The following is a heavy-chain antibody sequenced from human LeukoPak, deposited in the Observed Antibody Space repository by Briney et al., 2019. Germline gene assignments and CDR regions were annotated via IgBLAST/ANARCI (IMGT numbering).Heavy chain of an antibody. CDR1: GYTYTSYD. V-gene: IGHV1-8*01. CDR3: ARTATRDSAFDI. J-gene: IGHJ3*02. CDR2: MNPNSGNT. D-gene: IGHD1-26*01. Sequence: ASVKVSCKASGYTYTSYDINWVRQATGHGLEWIGWMNPNSGNTGYAQKFQGRVTMTRNTSISTAYMELSSLRSEDTAVYYCARTATRDSAFDIWGQGTMVTVSS.